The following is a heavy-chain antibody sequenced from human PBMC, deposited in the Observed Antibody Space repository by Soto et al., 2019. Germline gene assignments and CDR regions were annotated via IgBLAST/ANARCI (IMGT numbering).Heavy chain of an antibody. J-gene: IGHJ6*03. CDR1: GGSISSYY. Sequence: PSETLSLTCTVSGGSISSYYWSWIRQPPGKGLEWIGYIYYSGSTNYNPSLKSRVTISVDTSKNQFSLKLSSVTAADTAVYYCARNAPMVRGVNVTGYYYKDVWAKGTTVTVSS. CDR2: IYYSGST. D-gene: IGHD3-10*01. V-gene: IGHV4-59*08. CDR3: ARNAPMVRGVNVTGYYYKDV.